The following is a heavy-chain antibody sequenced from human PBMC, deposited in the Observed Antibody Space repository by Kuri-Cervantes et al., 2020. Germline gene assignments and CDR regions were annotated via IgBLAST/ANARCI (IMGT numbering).Heavy chain of an antibody. Sequence: GESLKISCAASGFTFSSYAMHWVRQAPGKGLEWVAVISYDGSNKYYADSVKGRFTISRDNSKNTLYLQMNSLRGEDTAVYYCARDQETTMVLDILGYDYGMDVWGQGTTVTVSS. V-gene: IGHV3-30-3*01. CDR2: ISYDGSNK. CDR3: ARDQETTMVLDILGYDYGMDV. D-gene: IGHD5-18*01. CDR1: GFTFSSYA. J-gene: IGHJ6*02.